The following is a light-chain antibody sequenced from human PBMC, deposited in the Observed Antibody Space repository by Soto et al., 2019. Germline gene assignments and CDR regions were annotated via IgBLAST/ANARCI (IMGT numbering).Light chain of an antibody. V-gene: IGKV1-39*01. CDR3: KVWDSALFT. CDR2: AAS. J-gene: IGKJ3*01. CDR1: QTIYSY. Sequence: DIQMSHSPSSVSSSVGNRVTITCRASQTIYSYLNWYQQKPGKAPNLLIYAASSLQSGVPSRFSANGSGTDFTLTISSLQAEDGASYCCKVWDSALFTSGAGTKVA.